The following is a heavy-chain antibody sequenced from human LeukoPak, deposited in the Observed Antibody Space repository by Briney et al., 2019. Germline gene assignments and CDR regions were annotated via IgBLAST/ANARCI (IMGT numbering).Heavy chain of an antibody. Sequence: PGGSLRLSCAASGFTFSDYSMNWVRQAPGKGLEWVSSITTSSAYIYYADSVKGRFTISRDNAKNSLYLQMDSLRAEDTAVYYCARDPYSGNYHQYYFYYMDVWGKGTTVTVSS. D-gene: IGHD1-26*01. CDR3: ARDPYSGNYHQYYFYYMDV. CDR2: ITTSSAYI. CDR1: GFTFSDYS. J-gene: IGHJ6*03. V-gene: IGHV3-21*01.